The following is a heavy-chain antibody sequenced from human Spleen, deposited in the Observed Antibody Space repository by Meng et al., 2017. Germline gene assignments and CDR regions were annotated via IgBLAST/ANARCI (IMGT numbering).Heavy chain of an antibody. J-gene: IGHJ6*02. CDR1: GFSFSDYV. D-gene: IGHD5-18*01. V-gene: IGHV3-23*01. CDR2: ISGSGGST. CDR3: STMVTIYYYGMDV. Sequence: GESLKISCAASGFSFSDYVIHWVRQTPGKGLEWVSAISGSGGSTYYADSVKGRFTISRDNSKNTLYLQMNSLRAEDTAVYYCSTMVTIYYYGMDVWGQGTTVTVSS.